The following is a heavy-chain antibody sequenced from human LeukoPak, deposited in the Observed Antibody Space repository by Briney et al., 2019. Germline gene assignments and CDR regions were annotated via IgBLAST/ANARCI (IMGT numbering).Heavy chain of an antibody. J-gene: IGHJ3*02. V-gene: IGHV4-39*01. D-gene: IGHD4-17*01. CDR2: IYYSGST. CDR1: GGSIRSSSYY. CDR3: ARLLPAVKAFDI. Sequence: SETLSLTCTVSGGSIRSSSYYWGWVRQPPGKGLEWIGSIYYSGSTYYNPSLTSRVTISVDTSKNQFSLKLSSVTAADTAVYYCARLLPAVKAFDIWGQGTMVTVSS.